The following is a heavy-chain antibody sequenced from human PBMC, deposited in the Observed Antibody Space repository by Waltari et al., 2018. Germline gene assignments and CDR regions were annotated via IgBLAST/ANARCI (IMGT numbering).Heavy chain of an antibody. CDR2: IYHTGST. Sequence: QVQLQESGPGLVKPLGTLSLTCAVSGGSIYINNWWSWVRQAPGKGLDWIGEIYHTGSTNYNPALKSRVTISVDKSRNPFSLNLTSVTVADTALYYCASRAVAGNNFDYWGQGRLVTVSS. J-gene: IGHJ4*02. D-gene: IGHD6-19*01. CDR3: ASRAVAGNNFDY. CDR1: GGSIYINNW. V-gene: IGHV4-4*02.